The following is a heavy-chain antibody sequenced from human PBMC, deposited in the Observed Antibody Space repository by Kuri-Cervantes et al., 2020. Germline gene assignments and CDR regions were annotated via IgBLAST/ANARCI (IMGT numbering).Heavy chain of an antibody. J-gene: IGHJ6*03. D-gene: IGHD3-10*01. CDR3: ARLGPNSYGSGSYRYYYYYMDV. V-gene: IGHV5-51*01. CDR1: GYNFATSW. Sequence: GGSLRLSCKDSGYNFATSWIGWVRQMPGKGLEWMGIVYPGDSDTRYSPSFQGQVTISAAKSISTAYLQWSSLKASDTAMYYCARLGPNSYGSGSYRYYYYYMDVWGKGTTVTVSS. CDR2: VYPGDSDT.